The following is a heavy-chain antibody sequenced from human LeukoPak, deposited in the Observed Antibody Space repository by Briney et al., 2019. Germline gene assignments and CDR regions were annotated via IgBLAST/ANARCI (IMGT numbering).Heavy chain of an antibody. CDR1: GGSISSGGYY. Sequence: SSETLFLTCTVSGGSISSGGYYWSWIRQHPGKGLEWIGYIYYSGSTYYNPSLKSRVTISVDTSKNQFSLKLSSVTAADTAVYYCASIAVAGPIDYWGQGTLVTVSS. D-gene: IGHD6-19*01. J-gene: IGHJ4*02. CDR2: IYYSGST. V-gene: IGHV4-31*03. CDR3: ASIAVAGPIDY.